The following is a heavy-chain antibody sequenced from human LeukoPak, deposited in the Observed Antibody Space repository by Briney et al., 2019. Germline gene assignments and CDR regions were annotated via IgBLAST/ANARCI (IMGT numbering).Heavy chain of an antibody. D-gene: IGHD6-6*01. Sequence: ASLNVSCKASGCTFTSYGINWVRQAPGQGLEWMGWISAYNGNTNYAQKLQGRVTMTTDTSTSTAYMELRSLRSDDTAVYYCARSFRHSSSADYWGQGTLVTVSS. CDR2: ISAYNGNT. J-gene: IGHJ4*02. CDR1: GCTFTSYG. CDR3: ARSFRHSSSADY. V-gene: IGHV1-18*01.